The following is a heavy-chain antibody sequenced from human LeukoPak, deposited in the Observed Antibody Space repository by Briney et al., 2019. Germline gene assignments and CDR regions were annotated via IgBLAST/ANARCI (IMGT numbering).Heavy chain of an antibody. D-gene: IGHD3-22*01. J-gene: IGHJ4*02. Sequence: ASVKVSCKASGYTFTSYYMHWVRQAPGQGLEWMGIINPSGGSTSYAQKFQGRVTMTRGMSTSTVYMELSSLRSEDTAVYYCARGGYYDSSGYYLDYWGQGTLVTVSS. CDR1: GYTFTSYY. CDR2: INPSGGST. CDR3: ARGGYYDSSGYYLDY. V-gene: IGHV1-46*01.